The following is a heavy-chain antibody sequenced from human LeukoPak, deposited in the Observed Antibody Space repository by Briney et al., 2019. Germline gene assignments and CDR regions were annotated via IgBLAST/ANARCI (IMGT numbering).Heavy chain of an antibody. J-gene: IGHJ4*02. CDR3: AKQKGYCSGGSCYYSDY. V-gene: IGHV3-23*01. Sequence: GSLRLSCAASGFTFSNSAMSRARQAPGKGLEWVSTLSGSGITTYYADSVKGRFTISRDNSKNTLYLQMNSLRAEDTARYYCAKQKGYCSGGSCYYSDYWGQGTLVTVSS. D-gene: IGHD2-15*01. CDR2: LSGSGITT. CDR1: GFTFSNSA.